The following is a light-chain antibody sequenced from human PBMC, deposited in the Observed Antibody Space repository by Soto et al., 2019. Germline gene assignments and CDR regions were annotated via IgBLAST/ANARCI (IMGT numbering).Light chain of an antibody. CDR3: QHSYSSRWT. CDR1: QSTSTY. J-gene: IGKJ1*01. Sequence: DIQMTQYPSSLSVSLGERVTITCRASQSTSTYLNWYQQNPGKAPKLLIYAASSLQSGIPSRFSGSGSGTDFTLTISRLQPEDFATYYCQHSYSSRWTFGQGTKVEIK. V-gene: IGKV1-39*01. CDR2: AAS.